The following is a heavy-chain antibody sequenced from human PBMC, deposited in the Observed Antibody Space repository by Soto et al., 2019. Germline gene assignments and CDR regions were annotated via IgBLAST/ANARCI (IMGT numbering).Heavy chain of an antibody. V-gene: IGHV4-31*03. J-gene: IGHJ5*02. CDR3: ARDLRAPGSGPFAP. D-gene: IGHD3-10*01. CDR1: GDSITSGGYY. Sequence: QVQLQESGPGLVKPSQTLSLTCTVSGDSITSGGYYWSWIRQHPGKGLEGIGYIYYSGVTYYNPSLQCRVTISLPPSKNLFSLKLSSVPAADTAMYSCARDLRAPGSGPFAPWGQGTLVTVSS. CDR2: IYYSGVT.